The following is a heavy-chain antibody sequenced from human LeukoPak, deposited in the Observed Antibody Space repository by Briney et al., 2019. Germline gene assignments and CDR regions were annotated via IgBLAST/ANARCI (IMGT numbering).Heavy chain of an antibody. CDR1: GFTFSSYG. D-gene: IGHD3-22*01. CDR2: ISYDGSNK. J-gene: IGHJ4*02. Sequence: GGSLRLSCAASGFTFSSYGMHWVRQAPGKGLEWVAVISYDGSNKYYADSVKGRFTISRDNSKNTLYLQMNSPRAEDTAVYYCAKGELYYYDSSGYFGGQFDYWGQGTLVTVSS. V-gene: IGHV3-30*18. CDR3: AKGELYYYDSSGYFGGQFDY.